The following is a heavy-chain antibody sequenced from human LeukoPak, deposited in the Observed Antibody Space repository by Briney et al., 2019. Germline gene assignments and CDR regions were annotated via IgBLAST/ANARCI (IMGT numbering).Heavy chain of an antibody. D-gene: IGHD6-13*01. CDR3: VRDGEGAGISVNYWFDP. CDR1: GFTFTSYD. J-gene: IGHJ5*02. CDR2: MSPNTGNT. V-gene: IGHV1-8*01. Sequence: ASVKVFCKASGFTFTSYDINWVRQASGQGFEWMGWMSPNTGNTGYAQKFQGRVTMTRDTSTSTAYMELRGLRSEDTAVYYCVRDGEGAGISVNYWFDPWGQGTLVTVSS.